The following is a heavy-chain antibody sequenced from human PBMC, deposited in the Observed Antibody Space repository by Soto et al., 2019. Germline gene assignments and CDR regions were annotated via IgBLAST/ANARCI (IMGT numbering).Heavy chain of an antibody. Sequence: QVQLVQPGAEVKRPGSSVKVSCKASGGTFSSYAFSWVRQAPGQGLEWMGGIIPVFNSTSLAQNLHGRVTVTADKSTSTAYMELSALRIEDTAVYYCAIIRYNNDLDVWGQGTTVIVSS. D-gene: IGHD1-20*01. CDR3: AIIRYNNDLDV. CDR2: IIPVFNST. CDR1: GGTFSSYA. V-gene: IGHV1-69*06. J-gene: IGHJ6*02.